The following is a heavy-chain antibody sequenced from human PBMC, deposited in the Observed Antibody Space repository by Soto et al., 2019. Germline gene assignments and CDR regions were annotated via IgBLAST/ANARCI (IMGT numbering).Heavy chain of an antibody. V-gene: IGHV3-33*01. CDR3: ARKRSGYDWGYYFDY. D-gene: IGHD5-12*01. J-gene: IGHJ4*02. CDR1: GFTFSSYG. Sequence: GGSLRLSCAASGFTFSSYGMHWVRQAPGKGLEWAAVIWYDGSNKYNADSVKGRFTISRDNSKNTLYLQMNSLRAEDTAVYYCARKRSGYDWGYYFDYWGQGTLVTVSS. CDR2: IWYDGSNK.